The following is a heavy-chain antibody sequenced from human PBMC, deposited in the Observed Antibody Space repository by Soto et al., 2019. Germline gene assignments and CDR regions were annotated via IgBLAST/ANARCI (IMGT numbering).Heavy chain of an antibody. Sequence: ASVKVSCKASGYTFTSYGISWVRQAPGQGLEWMGWISAYNGNTNYAQKLQGRVTMTTDTSTSTAYMELRSLRSDDTAVYYCAMWPSGSHRRYFDLWGRGTLVTVSS. CDR2: ISAYNGNT. D-gene: IGHD1-26*01. CDR3: AMWPSGSHRRYFDL. J-gene: IGHJ2*01. CDR1: GYTFTSYG. V-gene: IGHV1-18*01.